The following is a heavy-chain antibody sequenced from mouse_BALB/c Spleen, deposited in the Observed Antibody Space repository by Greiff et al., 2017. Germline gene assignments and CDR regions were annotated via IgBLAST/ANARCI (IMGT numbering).Heavy chain of an antibody. CDR3: ARYYDYGYYAMDY. D-gene: IGHD2-4*01. J-gene: IGHJ4*01. V-gene: IGHV3-8*02. CDR1: GDSLTRGY. CDR2: INDSGST. Sequence: VQLQESGPNLVKPFPTLSLTCSFSGDSLTRGYWNWVRKIPGNKLEYMGYINDSGSTYYNPSLKSRISITRDTSKNQYYLQLNSVTTEDTATYYCARYYDYGYYAMDYWGQGTSVTVSS.